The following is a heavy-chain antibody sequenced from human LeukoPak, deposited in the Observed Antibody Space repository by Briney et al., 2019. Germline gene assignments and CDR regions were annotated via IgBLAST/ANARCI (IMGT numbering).Heavy chain of an antibody. J-gene: IGHJ4*02. CDR1: GFIFSDYP. Sequence: PGTSLRLSCAASGFIFSDYPMHWVRQAPGKGLEWVAVIWYDGSNKYYADSVKGRFTISRDNSKNTLYLQMNSLRAEDTAVYYCAREKLAAAGTGFDYWGQGTLVTVSS. CDR2: IWYDGSNK. V-gene: IGHV3-33*08. D-gene: IGHD6-13*01. CDR3: AREKLAAAGTGFDY.